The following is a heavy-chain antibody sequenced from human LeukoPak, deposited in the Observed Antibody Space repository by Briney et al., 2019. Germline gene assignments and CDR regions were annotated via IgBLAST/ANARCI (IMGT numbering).Heavy chain of an antibody. J-gene: IGHJ5*02. CDR3: ALGISRFDP. CDR1: GRTFSSYA. CDR2: IIPIFGTA. V-gene: IGHV1-69*13. Sequence: GASVKVSCKAAGRTFSSYAIRWVRQAPGQGLEWMGGIIPIFGTANYAQKFQGRVTITADESTSTAYMELSSLRSEDTAVYYCALGISRFDPWGQGTLVTVSS. D-gene: IGHD7-27*01.